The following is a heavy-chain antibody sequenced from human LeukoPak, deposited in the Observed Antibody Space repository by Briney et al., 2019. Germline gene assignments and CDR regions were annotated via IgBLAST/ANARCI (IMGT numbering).Heavy chain of an antibody. CDR3: ARDETGVGSGGIDF. CDR2: ISSGGSTI. Sequence: GGSLRLSCAASGFIFSDYSMNWVRQTPGKGLEGVAYISSGGSTIYYADSVRGRFTISRDSATNSLYLQMNSLGDEDTAVYYCARDETGVGSGGIDFWGQGTLVTVSS. CDR1: GFIFSDYS. J-gene: IGHJ4*02. V-gene: IGHV3-48*02. D-gene: IGHD2-8*02.